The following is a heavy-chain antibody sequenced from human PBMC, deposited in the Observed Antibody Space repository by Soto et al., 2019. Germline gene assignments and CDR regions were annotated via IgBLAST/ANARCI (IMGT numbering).Heavy chain of an antibody. V-gene: IGHV1-18*01. CDR2: ISTYNGNT. CDR1: GYTFTSYG. Sequence: ASVKVSCKASGYTFTSYGITWVRQAPGQGLEWMGWISTYNGNTNYAQTLQGRVTMTTDTSTSTAYMELRSLRSDDTAVYYCARDKDSNCAFDIWGQGTMVTVSS. J-gene: IGHJ3*02. D-gene: IGHD4-4*01. CDR3: ARDKDSNCAFDI.